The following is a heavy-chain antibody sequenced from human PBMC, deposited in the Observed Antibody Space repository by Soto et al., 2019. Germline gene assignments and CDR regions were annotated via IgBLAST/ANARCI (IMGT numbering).Heavy chain of an antibody. D-gene: IGHD3-9*01. CDR1: GYTFTSYG. CDR3: ARDYSYYDILTGYWDYYGMDV. Sequence: GASVKVSCKASGYTFTSYGISWVRQAPGQGLEWMGWISAYNGNTNYAQKLQGRVTMTTDTSTSTAYMELRSLRSDDTAVYYCARDYSYYDILTGYWDYYGMDVWGQGTTVTVSS. J-gene: IGHJ6*02. CDR2: ISAYNGNT. V-gene: IGHV1-18*01.